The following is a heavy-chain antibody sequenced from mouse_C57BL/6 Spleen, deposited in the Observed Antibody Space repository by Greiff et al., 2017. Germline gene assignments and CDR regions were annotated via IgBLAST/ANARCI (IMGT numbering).Heavy chain of an antibody. D-gene: IGHD2-4*01. Sequence: EVMLVESGGDLVKPGGSLKLSCAASGFTFSSYGMSWVRQTPDKRLEWVATISSGGSYTYYPDSVKGRFTISRDNAKNTLYLQMSSLKSEDTAMYYCARGEDYDYAWFAYWGQGTLVTVSA. V-gene: IGHV5-6*02. CDR1: GFTFSSYG. CDR2: ISSGGSYT. CDR3: ARGEDYDYAWFAY. J-gene: IGHJ3*01.